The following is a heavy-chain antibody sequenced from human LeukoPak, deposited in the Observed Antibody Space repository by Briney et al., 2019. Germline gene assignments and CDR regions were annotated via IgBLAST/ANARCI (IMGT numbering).Heavy chain of an antibody. Sequence: PSETLSLTCTVSGGSISSSSYYWGWIRQPPGQGLEWIGSIYYSGSTYYNPSLKSRVTISVDTSKNQFSLKLSSVTAADTAVYYCARHGSGGYYDSSGYYPDAFDIWGQGTMVTVSS. V-gene: IGHV4-39*01. CDR3: ARHGSGGYYDSSGYYPDAFDI. D-gene: IGHD3-22*01. CDR1: GGSISSSSYY. J-gene: IGHJ3*02. CDR2: IYYSGST.